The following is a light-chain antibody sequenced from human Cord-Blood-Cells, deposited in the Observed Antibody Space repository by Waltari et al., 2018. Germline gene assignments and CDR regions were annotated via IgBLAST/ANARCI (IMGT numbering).Light chain of an antibody. CDR1: QSVLYSSNNKNY. V-gene: IGKV4-1*01. J-gene: IGKJ1*01. CDR2: WAA. Sequence: DIVLTQPRDSLSVSLGQRAAINAKSSQSVLYSSNNKNYLAWYQQNPGQPPKLLIYWAATREAGVPDRFSGSGSGTDFTLTISSLQAEDVAVYYCQQYYSTRTFGQGTKVEIK. CDR3: QQYYSTRT.